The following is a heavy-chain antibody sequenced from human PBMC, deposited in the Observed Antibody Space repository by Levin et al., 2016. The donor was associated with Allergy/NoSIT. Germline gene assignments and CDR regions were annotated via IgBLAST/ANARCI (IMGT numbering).Heavy chain of an antibody. CDR2: IIPIFGTA. V-gene: IGHV1-69*06. Sequence: WVRQAPGQGLEWMGGIIPIFGTANYAQKFQGRVTITADKSTSTAYMELSSLRSEDTAVYYCARGRGSGSSLYYYYGMDVWGQGTTVTSP. CDR3: ARGRGSGSSLYYYYGMDV. D-gene: IGHD3-10*01. J-gene: IGHJ6*02.